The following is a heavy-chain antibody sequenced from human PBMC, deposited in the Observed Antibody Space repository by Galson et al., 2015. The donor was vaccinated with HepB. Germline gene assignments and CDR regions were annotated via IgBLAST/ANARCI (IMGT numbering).Heavy chain of an antibody. D-gene: IGHD5-24*01. CDR3: AALWDGADQVPYYFDY. CDR1: GGTFSSYA. V-gene: IGHV1-69*13. CDR2: IIPIFGTA. J-gene: IGHJ4*02. Sequence: SVKVSCKASGGTFSSYAISWVRQAPGQGLEWMGGIIPIFGTANYAQKFQGRVTITADESTSTAYMELSSLRSEDTAVYYCAALWDGADQVPYYFDYWGQGTLVTVSS.